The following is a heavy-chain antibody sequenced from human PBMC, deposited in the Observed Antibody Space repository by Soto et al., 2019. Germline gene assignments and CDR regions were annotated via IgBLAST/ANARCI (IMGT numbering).Heavy chain of an antibody. CDR3: AKDNWISTSCYRLYNWFDP. CDR1: GFTFSSYG. V-gene: IGHV3-30*18. Sequence: QVQLVESGGGVVQPGRSLRLSCAASGFTFSSYGMHWVRQAPGKGLEWVAVISYGGSNKYYADSVKGRFTISRDNSKTPLYLQMNNLRAEDTAVYYCAKDNWISTSCYRLYNWFDPWGQGTLVTVSS. J-gene: IGHJ5*02. CDR2: ISYGGSNK. D-gene: IGHD2-2*01.